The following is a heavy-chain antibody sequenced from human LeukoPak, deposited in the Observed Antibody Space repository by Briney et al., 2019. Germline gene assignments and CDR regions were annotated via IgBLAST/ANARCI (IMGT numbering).Heavy chain of an antibody. J-gene: IGHJ5*02. Sequence: GASVKVSCKASGYTFTSYYMHWVRQAPGQGLEWMGIINPSGGSTSYAQKFQGRVTMTRDTSTSIVYMELSSLRSEDTAVYYCARTIAVAGTGRWFDPWGQGTLVTVSS. CDR2: INPSGGST. CDR3: ARTIAVAGTGRWFDP. D-gene: IGHD6-19*01. CDR1: GYTFTSYY. V-gene: IGHV1-46*01.